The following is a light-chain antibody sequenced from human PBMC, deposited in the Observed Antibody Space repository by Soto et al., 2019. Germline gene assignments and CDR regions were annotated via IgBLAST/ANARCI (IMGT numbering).Light chain of an antibody. CDR3: SSFTSINPPVV. Sequence: QSVLTQPASVSGSPGQSITISCTGTSSDIGTYNYISWYQQHPGKAPKLIIYDVSHRPSGVSNRFSASKAGNTASLTISGLQAEDEADYYCSSFTSINPPVVFGVGTKLTVL. J-gene: IGLJ2*01. CDR2: DVS. CDR1: SSDIGTYNY. V-gene: IGLV2-14*03.